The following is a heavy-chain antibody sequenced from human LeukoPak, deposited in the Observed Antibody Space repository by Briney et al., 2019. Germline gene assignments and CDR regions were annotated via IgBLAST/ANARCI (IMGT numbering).Heavy chain of an antibody. CDR2: ISSGSEK. J-gene: IGHJ4*02. CDR1: GFTFSIFP. CDR3: ARDLELSAVYYFDS. V-gene: IGHV3-30*04. Sequence: RAGGSLRLSCEASGFTFSIFPMHWVRQAPGKGLEWVALISSGSEKYYADSVKGRFTIPRDNSKNMLYLQMDSLRADDTAVYYCARDLELSAVYYFDSWGQGTLVIVSS. D-gene: IGHD3-3*01.